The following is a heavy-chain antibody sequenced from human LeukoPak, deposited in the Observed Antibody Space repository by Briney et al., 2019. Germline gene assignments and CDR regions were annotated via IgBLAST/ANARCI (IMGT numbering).Heavy chain of an antibody. Sequence: SETLSLTCTVSGGSISSYYWSWIRQPPGKGLEWIGYIYYSGSTNYNPSLKSRVTISVDTSKNQFSLKLSSVTAADTAVYYCARHQNRYSSVDHWGQGTLVTVSS. J-gene: IGHJ4*02. V-gene: IGHV4-59*08. D-gene: IGHD6-19*01. CDR1: GGSISSYY. CDR3: ARHQNRYSSVDH. CDR2: IYYSGST.